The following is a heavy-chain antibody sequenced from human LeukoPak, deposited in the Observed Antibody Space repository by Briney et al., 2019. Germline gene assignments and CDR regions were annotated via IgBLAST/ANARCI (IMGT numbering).Heavy chain of an antibody. CDR3: ARRDHYRTRSGMDV. D-gene: IGHD1-14*01. CDR2: INPNSGGT. V-gene: IGHV1-2*02. Sequence: GRSLRLSCAASGFTFSSYAMHWVRQAPGQGLEWMGWINPNSGGTNYAQKFQGRVTMTRDTSISTAYMELSRLRSDDTAVYYCARRDHYRTRSGMDVWGQGTTVTVSS. CDR1: GFTFSSYA. J-gene: IGHJ6*02.